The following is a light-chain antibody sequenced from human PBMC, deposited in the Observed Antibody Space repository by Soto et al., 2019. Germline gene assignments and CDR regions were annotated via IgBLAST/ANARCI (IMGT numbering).Light chain of an antibody. CDR3: QQYNSYS. CDR1: QGISNY. CDR2: AAS. J-gene: IGKJ1*01. V-gene: IGKV1-17*03. Sequence: DIQMTQSPSAMSASVGDRVTILCRASQGISNYLAWFQQKPGKVPKRLIYAASNLQSGVPSRFSGSGSGTEFTLTISSLQPDDFATYYCQQYNSYSFGQGTKVDIK.